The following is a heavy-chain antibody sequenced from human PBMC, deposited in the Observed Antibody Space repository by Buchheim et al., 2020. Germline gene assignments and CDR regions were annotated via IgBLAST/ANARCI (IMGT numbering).Heavy chain of an antibody. V-gene: IGHV4-61*01. D-gene: IGHD6-19*01. J-gene: IGHJ5*02. CDR3: ARGAGSSGMDWFDP. CDR1: GGSVSSGSFY. CDR2: IYYSGTT. Sequence: QVQLQESGPGLVKPSETLSLTCTVSGGSVSSGSFYWSWIRQSPGKGLEWIGYIYYSGTTNYNPSLKSRVTISVDTSKSQFSLKVSSVTAADTAVYYCARGAGSSGMDWFDPWGQGTL.